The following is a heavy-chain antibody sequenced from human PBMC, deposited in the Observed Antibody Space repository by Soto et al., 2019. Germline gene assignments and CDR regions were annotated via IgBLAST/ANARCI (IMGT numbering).Heavy chain of an antibody. D-gene: IGHD2-15*01. CDR3: ATDIVVVGEAMGGGDDCDI. V-gene: IGHV1-18*01. Sequence: QVHLVQSGAEVKKPGASVKVSCKASGYTITSYGISWVRQAPGQGLEWMGWISAYNGNTNYAWKVQGRVTLTTDTATSTGYMDLMSLRSDDTAVYYCATDIVVVGEAMGGGDDCDIWGQGTLVTVSS. CDR2: ISAYNGNT. CDR1: GYTITSYG. J-gene: IGHJ3*02.